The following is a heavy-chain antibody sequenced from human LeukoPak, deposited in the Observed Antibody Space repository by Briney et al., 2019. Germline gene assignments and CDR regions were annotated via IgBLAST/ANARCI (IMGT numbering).Heavy chain of an antibody. J-gene: IGHJ4*02. Sequence: GGSLRLYCAASGFTVSSNYMSWVRQAPGKGLEWVSVIYSGGSTYYADSVKGRFTISRDNSKNTLYLQMNSPRAEDTAVYYCAKGIAAAVPHFDYWGQGTLVTVSS. D-gene: IGHD6-13*01. V-gene: IGHV3-53*01. CDR3: AKGIAAAVPHFDY. CDR2: IYSGGST. CDR1: GFTVSSNY.